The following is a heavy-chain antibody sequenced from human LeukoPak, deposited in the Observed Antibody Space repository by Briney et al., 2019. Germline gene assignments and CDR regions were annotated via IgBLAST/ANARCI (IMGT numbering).Heavy chain of an antibody. Sequence: GESLKISCKGSGYSFTSYWIGWVRQMPGKGLEWMGIIYPGDSDTRYSPSFQGHVPISADKSISTAYLQWSSLEASDTAMYYCARPGSIVGATTMFWYFDLWGRGTLVTVAS. V-gene: IGHV5-51*01. CDR2: IYPGDSDT. CDR1: GYSFTSYW. CDR3: ARPGSIVGATTMFWYFDL. J-gene: IGHJ2*01. D-gene: IGHD1-26*01.